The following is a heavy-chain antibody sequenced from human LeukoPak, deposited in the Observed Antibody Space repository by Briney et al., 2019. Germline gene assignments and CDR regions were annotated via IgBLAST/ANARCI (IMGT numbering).Heavy chain of an antibody. J-gene: IGHJ5*02. Sequence: SETLSLTCTVSGYSISSHYSWGWIRQPPGKGLERIGSVYHRRSTYYNPSLKRRVTISQDTSKNQFSLTVTSVTGADTAVYNCAGDHNPDKWFDPCGQGTLVTDSS. CDR1: GYSISSHYS. CDR3: AGDHNPDKWFDP. D-gene: IGHD1-1*01. CDR2: VYHRRST. V-gene: IGHV4-38-2*02.